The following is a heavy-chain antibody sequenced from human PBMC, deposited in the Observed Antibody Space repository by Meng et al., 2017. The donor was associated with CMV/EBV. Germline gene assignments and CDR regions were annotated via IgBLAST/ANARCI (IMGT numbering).Heavy chain of an antibody. J-gene: IGHJ3*02. CDR3: ARDSFYDSSGYGPMASRAFDI. Sequence: GESLKISCAASGFTVSSNYMSWVRQAPGKGLEWVSVIYSGGSIYYADSVKGRFTITRDNSKNTLYLQMNSLRAEDTAVYYCARDSFYDSSGYGPMASRAFDIWGQGTMVTVSS. D-gene: IGHD3-22*01. CDR1: GFTVSSNY. CDR2: IYSGGSI. V-gene: IGHV3-66*02.